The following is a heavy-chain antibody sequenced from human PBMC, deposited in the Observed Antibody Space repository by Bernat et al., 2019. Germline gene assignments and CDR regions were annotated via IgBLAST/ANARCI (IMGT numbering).Heavy chain of an antibody. Sequence: QVQLVQSGAEVKKPGASVKVSCKASGYTFTSYAMHWVRQAPGQRLEWMGWINAGNGNTKYSKKFQARVTITRDTSASTTYMELSSLGSEDTAVYYCARGDSSGHDAFDIWGQGTMVTVSS. CDR1: GYTFTSYA. CDR3: ARGDSSGHDAFDI. CDR2: INAGNGNT. D-gene: IGHD3-22*01. V-gene: IGHV1-3*01. J-gene: IGHJ3*02.